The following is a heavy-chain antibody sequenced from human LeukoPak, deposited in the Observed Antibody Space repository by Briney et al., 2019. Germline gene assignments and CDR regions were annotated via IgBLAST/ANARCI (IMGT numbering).Heavy chain of an antibody. CDR3: ARGELTTGNAFDI. D-gene: IGHD3-22*01. J-gene: IGHJ3*02. Sequence: GGSLRLSCAASGFTVSSNYMSWIRQAPGKGLEWVSVIYSGGGTYYADFVKGRFTISRDNSKNTLYLQMNSLRAEDTAVYYCARGELTTGNAFDIWGQGTMVTVSS. CDR2: IYSGGGT. V-gene: IGHV3-53*01. CDR1: GFTVSSNY.